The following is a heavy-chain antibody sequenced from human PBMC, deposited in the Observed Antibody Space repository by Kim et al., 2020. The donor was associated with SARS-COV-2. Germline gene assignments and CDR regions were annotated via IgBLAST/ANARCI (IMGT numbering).Heavy chain of an antibody. Sequence: GGSLRLSCAASGFTFSSYWMHWVRQAPRKGLVWVSRINSNGSSTSYADSVKGRFTISRDNAKNTLYLQMNSLRAEDTAVYYCARDGILDAFDIWGQGTM. CDR2: INSNGSST. V-gene: IGHV3-74*01. D-gene: IGHD1-26*01. CDR1: GFTFSSYW. J-gene: IGHJ3*02. CDR3: ARDGILDAFDI.